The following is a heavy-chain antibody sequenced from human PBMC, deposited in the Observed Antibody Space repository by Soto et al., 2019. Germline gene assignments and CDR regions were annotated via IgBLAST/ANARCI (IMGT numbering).Heavy chain of an antibody. D-gene: IGHD3-3*01. V-gene: IGHV4-38-2*01. Sequence: PSETLSLTCAGSGYSISSGYYWGWIRQRPGKGLEWIGSIYHSGSTYYNPSLKSRVTISVDTSKNQFSLKLSSVTAADTAVYYCARCPYYVFSWFDPWGQGTLVTVSS. CDR2: IYHSGST. CDR3: ARCPYYVFSWFDP. J-gene: IGHJ5*02. CDR1: GYSISSGYY.